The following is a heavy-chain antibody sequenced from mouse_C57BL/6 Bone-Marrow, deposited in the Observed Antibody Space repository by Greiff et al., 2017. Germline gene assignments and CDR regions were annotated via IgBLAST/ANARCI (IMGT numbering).Heavy chain of an antibody. CDR3: ARGTTVVAPFAY. V-gene: IGHV1-81*01. CDR2: IYPRSGNT. CDR1: GYTFTSYG. J-gene: IGHJ3*01. D-gene: IGHD1-1*01. Sequence: VKLMESGAELARPGASVKLSCKASGYTFTSYGISWVKQRTGQGLEWIGEIYPRSGNTYYNEKFKGKATLTADKSSSTAYMVLLSLTSEDSAVYFCARGTTVVAPFAYWGQGTLVTVSA.